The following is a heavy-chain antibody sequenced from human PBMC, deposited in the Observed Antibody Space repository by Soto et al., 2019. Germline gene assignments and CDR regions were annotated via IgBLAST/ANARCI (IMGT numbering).Heavy chain of an antibody. CDR2: ISGSGGST. V-gene: IGHV3-23*01. D-gene: IGHD6-13*01. Sequence: GGSLSLSCVASGFTFRNYVISWVRQAPGKGLEWVSGISGSGGSTFYADSVKGRFTISRDNSKNTLYLQMNSLRAEDTAVYYCAKDPRYTSSLNAFDIWGQGTMVTVSS. CDR3: AKDPRYTSSLNAFDI. J-gene: IGHJ3*02. CDR1: GFTFRNYV.